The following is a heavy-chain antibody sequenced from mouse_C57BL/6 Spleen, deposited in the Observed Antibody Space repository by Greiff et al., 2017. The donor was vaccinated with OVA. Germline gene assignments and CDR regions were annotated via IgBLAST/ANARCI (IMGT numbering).Heavy chain of an antibody. Sequence: QVQLQQSGAELVKPGASVKISCKASGYAFSSYWMNWVKQRPGKGLEWIGQIYPGDGDTNYNGKFKGKATLTADKSSSTAYMQLSSLTSEDSAVYFCARGDPYYYGSSYGYWGQGTTLTVSS. CDR1: GYAFSSYW. J-gene: IGHJ2*01. CDR2: IYPGDGDT. D-gene: IGHD1-1*01. V-gene: IGHV1-80*01. CDR3: ARGDPYYYGSSYGY.